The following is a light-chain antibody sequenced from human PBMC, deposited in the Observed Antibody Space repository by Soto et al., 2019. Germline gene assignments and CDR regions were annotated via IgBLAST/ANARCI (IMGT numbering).Light chain of an antibody. CDR1: ESVSSSS. J-gene: IGKJ1*01. Sequence: EIVLTQSPGTLSFSPGERASLSCRSSESVSSSSLAWYQQKPGQAPRLLISGTSGRATGIPDRFSGSGSGTDFTLIISRLEPEDFAVYYCQQYGSSSWTFGQGTKVDIK. CDR2: GTS. V-gene: IGKV3-20*01. CDR3: QQYGSSSWT.